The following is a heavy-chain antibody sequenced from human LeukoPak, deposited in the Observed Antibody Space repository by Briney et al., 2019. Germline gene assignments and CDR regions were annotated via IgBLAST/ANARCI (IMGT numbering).Heavy chain of an antibody. CDR2: IIPIFGTA. CDR3: ARGGYSYGAYYFDY. Sequence: GSSVKVSCKASGGTFSSYAISWVRQAPGQGVEWMGRIIPIFGTANYAQKFQGRVTITTDESTSTAYMELSSLRSEDTAVYYCARGGYSYGAYYFDYWGQGTLVTVSS. J-gene: IGHJ4*02. D-gene: IGHD5-18*01. CDR1: GGTFSSYA. V-gene: IGHV1-69*05.